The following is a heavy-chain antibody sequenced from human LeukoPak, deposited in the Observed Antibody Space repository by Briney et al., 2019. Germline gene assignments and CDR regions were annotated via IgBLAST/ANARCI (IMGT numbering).Heavy chain of an antibody. Sequence: GGSLRLSCAASGFTFSSYGMHWVRQAPGKGLEWVAFIRYDGSNKYYADSVKGRFTISRDNSKITLYLQMNSLRAEDTAVYYCAKLEKAIVVVILIDYWGQGTLVTVSS. CDR3: AKLEKAIVVVILIDY. CDR1: GFTFSSYG. CDR2: IRYDGSNK. J-gene: IGHJ4*02. D-gene: IGHD3-22*01. V-gene: IGHV3-30*02.